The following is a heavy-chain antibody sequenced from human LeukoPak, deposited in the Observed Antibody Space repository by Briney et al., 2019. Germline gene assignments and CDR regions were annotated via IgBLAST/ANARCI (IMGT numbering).Heavy chain of an antibody. J-gene: IGHJ6*02. CDR1: GFTFGSYG. D-gene: IGHD6-19*01. CDR2: IWYDGSYK. V-gene: IGHV3-33*08. CDR3: SRVLYSSGWVFGGYCAMDV. Sequence: GGSLRLSCAASGFTFGSYGMHWIRQAPGKGLEWVADIWYDGSYKYYADSVQGRFIISRDNSINMVYLEMNSLRAEDTAVYYCSRVLYSSGWVFGGYCAMDVWGQGTTVTVSS.